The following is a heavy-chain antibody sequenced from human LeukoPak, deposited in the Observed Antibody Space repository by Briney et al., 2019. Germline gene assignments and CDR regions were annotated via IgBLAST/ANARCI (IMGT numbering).Heavy chain of an antibody. Sequence: SETLSLTCGIYGGSFSDYYWSWIRQPPGKGLEGIGEISHSGSTKYNPSLTSRVIISVDTSKNQFSLKVRSVTAADTAVYYCAASSTWGSGWFDPWGQGTPVTVSS. CDR2: ISHSGST. CDR3: AASSTWGSGWFDP. V-gene: IGHV4-34*01. D-gene: IGHD2-2*01. J-gene: IGHJ5*02. CDR1: GGSFSDYY.